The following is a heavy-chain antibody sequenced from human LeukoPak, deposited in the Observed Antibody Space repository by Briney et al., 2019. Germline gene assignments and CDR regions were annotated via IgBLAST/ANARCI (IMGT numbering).Heavy chain of an antibody. CDR3: ARDLYYYDSSGYRSGWFDP. V-gene: IGHV1-18*01. CDR2: ISAYNGNT. J-gene: IGHJ5*02. D-gene: IGHD3-22*01. Sequence: ASVKVSCKASGYIFTNYGISWVRQAPGQGLEWMGWISAYNGNTNYAQKLQGRVTMTTDTSTSTAYMELRSLRSDDTAVYYCARDLYYYDSSGYRSGWFDPWGQGTLVTVSS. CDR1: GYIFTNYG.